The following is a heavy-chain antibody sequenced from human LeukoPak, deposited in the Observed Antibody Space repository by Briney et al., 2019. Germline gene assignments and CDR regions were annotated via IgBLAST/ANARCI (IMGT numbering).Heavy chain of an antibody. J-gene: IGHJ4*02. V-gene: IGHV3-30*01. D-gene: IGHD1-1*01. CDR2: ISNDGSGQ. Sequence: GGSLRLSCAAPGFTFSSYVMYWVRQAPGKGLECVAAISNDGSGQKYVDSVKGRFTISRDNSKNTVNLQMNSLRPVYTAVYYCGRWKIGGQGTQVVVPS. CDR1: GFTFSSYV. CDR3: GRWKI.